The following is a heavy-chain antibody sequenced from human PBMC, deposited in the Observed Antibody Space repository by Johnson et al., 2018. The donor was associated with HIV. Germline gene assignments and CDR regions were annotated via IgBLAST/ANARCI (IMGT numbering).Heavy chain of an antibody. J-gene: IGHJ3*02. Sequence: QVQLVESGGGVVQPGRSLRLSCAASGFTFSNYATHWVRQAPGKGLEWVAVISYDGSNKYYADSVKGRFTISRDNSKNTLYLQMNSLRGEDTAVYYCARSDFGDPTYDAFDIWGQGTMVTVSA. V-gene: IGHV3-30*04. CDR3: ARSDFGDPTYDAFDI. CDR1: GFTFSNYA. D-gene: IGHD4-17*01. CDR2: ISYDGSNK.